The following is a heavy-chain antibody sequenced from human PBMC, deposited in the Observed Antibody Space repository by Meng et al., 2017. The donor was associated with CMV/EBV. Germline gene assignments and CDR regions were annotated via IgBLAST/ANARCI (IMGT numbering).Heavy chain of an antibody. CDR1: GGTFGSYT. J-gene: IGHJ4*02. Sequence: SVKVSCKASGGTFGSYTISWVRQAPGQGLEWMGRIIPILGIANYAQKFQGRVTITADKSTSTAYMELSSLRSEDTAVYYCARDNGGNSMSDYWGQGTLVTVSS. CDR3: ARDNGGNSMSDY. V-gene: IGHV1-69*04. CDR2: IIPILGIA. D-gene: IGHD4-23*01.